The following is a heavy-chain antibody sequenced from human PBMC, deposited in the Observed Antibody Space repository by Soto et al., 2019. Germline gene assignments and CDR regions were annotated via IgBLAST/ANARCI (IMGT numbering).Heavy chain of an antibody. D-gene: IGHD3-16*01. J-gene: IGHJ4*01. CDR2: ISYDGSNK. Sequence: QVQLVESGGGVVQPGRSLRLSCAASGFTFSSYAMDWVRQAPGKGLEWVAVISYDGSNKYYADSVKGRFTISRDNSKNTLYLQMNSLRAEDTAVYYCARAYEGDYFDFSGHGTLVTVSS. V-gene: IGHV3-30-3*01. CDR3: ARAYEGDYFDF. CDR1: GFTFSSYA.